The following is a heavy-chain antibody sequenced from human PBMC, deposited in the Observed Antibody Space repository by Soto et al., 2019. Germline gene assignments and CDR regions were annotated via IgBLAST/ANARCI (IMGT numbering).Heavy chain of an antibody. V-gene: IGHV4-31*03. CDR1: GGSISSGGYY. J-gene: IGHJ6*02. D-gene: IGHD3-3*01. Sequence: PSETLSLTCTVSGGSISSGGYYWSWIRQHPGKGLEWIGYIYYSRSTYYNPSLKSRVTISVDTSKNQFSLKLSSVTAADTAVYYCARDQVVIIPTYYYYGMDVWGQGTTVTVSS. CDR3: ARDQVVIIPTYYYYGMDV. CDR2: IYYSRST.